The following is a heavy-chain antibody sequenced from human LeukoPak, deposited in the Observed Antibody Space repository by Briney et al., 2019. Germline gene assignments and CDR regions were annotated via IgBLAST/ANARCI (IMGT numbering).Heavy chain of an antibody. CDR1: GGTFSSYA. J-gene: IGHJ1*01. V-gene: IGHV1-69*05. Sequence: SVKVSCKASGGTFSSYAISWVRQAPGQGLEWMGRIIPIFGTANYAQKFQGRVTITTDESTITAYMELSSLRSEDTAVYYCARDSSWGTSEYFQHWGQGTLATVSS. D-gene: IGHD6-13*01. CDR2: IIPIFGTA. CDR3: ARDSSWGTSEYFQH.